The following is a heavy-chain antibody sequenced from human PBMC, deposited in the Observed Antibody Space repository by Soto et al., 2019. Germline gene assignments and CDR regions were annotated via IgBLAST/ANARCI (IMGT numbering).Heavy chain of an antibody. J-gene: IGHJ4*02. V-gene: IGHV4-59*01. CDR2: AHYSGST. CDR1: GGSFHNFY. D-gene: IGHD3-16*01. Sequence: SETLSLTCNLSGGSFHNFYWLWIRQPPGKGLEWVGHAHYSGSTNYSPSLNSRATISLDTSKSQLSLKLRSVTAADTAMYFCARGVDYYATSGYFSVDSWGQGIPVTVSS. CDR3: ARGVDYYATSGYFSVDS.